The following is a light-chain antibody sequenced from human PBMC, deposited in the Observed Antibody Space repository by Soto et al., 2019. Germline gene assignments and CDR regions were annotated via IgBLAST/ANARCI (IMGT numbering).Light chain of an antibody. V-gene: IGKV1-9*01. CDR1: QGISSY. CDR3: QQLNAYPPIT. CDR2: AAS. J-gene: IGKJ5*01. Sequence: DIQLTQSPSFLSASVGDRVTITCRASQGISSYLAWYQQKPGKAPKLLIYAASILQSGVPSRFSGSGSGTEFTLTISNLQPEDFATYYCQQLNAYPPITVGQGTRLE.